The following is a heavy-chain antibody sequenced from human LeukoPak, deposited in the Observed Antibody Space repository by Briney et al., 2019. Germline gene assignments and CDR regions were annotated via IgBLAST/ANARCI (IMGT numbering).Heavy chain of an antibody. CDR2: IRHDGGRK. J-gene: IGHJ4*02. D-gene: IGHD5-12*01. CDR1: GFTFSTHG. Sequence: GRSLRLSCVVSGFTFSTHGFHWVRQAPGKGLEWVSVIRHDGGRKEYADSVRGRFTISRDNSNLYLQMNSLRAEDTAIYYCARDIGNSGFNLDYWGQGTPVTVSS. CDR3: ARDIGNSGFNLDY. V-gene: IGHV3-33*01.